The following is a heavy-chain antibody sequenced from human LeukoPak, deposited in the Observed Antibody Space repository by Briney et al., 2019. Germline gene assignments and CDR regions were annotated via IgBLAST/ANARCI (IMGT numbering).Heavy chain of an antibody. V-gene: IGHV1-8*02. CDR1: GYTFTRYG. Sequence: ASVKVSCKASGYTFTRYGISWGRQATGPGEEWRGWMNPNSGNTGYAQKFQGRVTMTSNTSISTAYIELSSLRSEDTAVYYCARLVTTMWVYYYYYMDVWGKGTTVTISS. D-gene: IGHD3-9*01. CDR2: MNPNSGNT. J-gene: IGHJ6*03. CDR3: ARLVTTMWVYYYYYMDV.